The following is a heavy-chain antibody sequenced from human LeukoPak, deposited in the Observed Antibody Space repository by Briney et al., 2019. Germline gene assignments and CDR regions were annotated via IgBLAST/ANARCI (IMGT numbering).Heavy chain of an antibody. V-gene: IGHV4-4*02. J-gene: IGHJ3*02. CDR1: GGSISSSNW. CDR3: ARGGGTVEKSNAFDI. Sequence: SGTLSLTCAVSGGSISSSNWWSWVRQPPGKGLEWIGEIYHSGSTNYNPSLKSRVTISVDKSKNQFSLKLNSVTAADTAEYYCARGGGTVEKSNAFDIWGQGTMVIVSS. CDR2: IYHSGST. D-gene: IGHD4-23*01.